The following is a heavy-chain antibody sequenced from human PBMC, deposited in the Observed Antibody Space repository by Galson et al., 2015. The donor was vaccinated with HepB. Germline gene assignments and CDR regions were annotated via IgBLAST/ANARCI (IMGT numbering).Heavy chain of an antibody. V-gene: IGHV1-3*01. Sequence: SVKVSCKASGYIFTSYAMHWVRQAPGQRLEWMGWINAGNGNTKYSQKFQGRVTITRDTSASTAYMGLSSLRSEDTAVYYCARDGDLRDYFDYWGQVTLVTVSS. D-gene: IGHD7-27*01. CDR1: GYIFTSYA. J-gene: IGHJ4*02. CDR3: ARDGDLRDYFDY. CDR2: INAGNGNT.